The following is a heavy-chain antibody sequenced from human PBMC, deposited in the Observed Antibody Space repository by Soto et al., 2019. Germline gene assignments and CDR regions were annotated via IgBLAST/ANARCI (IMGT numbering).Heavy chain of an antibody. J-gene: IGHJ1*01. V-gene: IGHV4-34*01. CDR2: INHSGST. Sequence: SETLSLTCAVYGGSFSGYYWSWIRQPPGKGLEWIGEINHSGSTNYNPSLKSRVTISVDTSKNQFSLKLSSVTAADTAVYYCARGISYRGPNSRGVVVAATEYFQHWGQGTLVTVSS. D-gene: IGHD2-15*01. CDR3: ARGISYRGPNSRGVVVAATEYFQH. CDR1: GGSFSGYY.